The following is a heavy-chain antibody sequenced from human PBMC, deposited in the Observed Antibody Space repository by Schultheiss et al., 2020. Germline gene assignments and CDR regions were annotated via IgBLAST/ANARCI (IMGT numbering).Heavy chain of an antibody. CDR2: INHSGST. CDR3: ARGPPPITTRQHTYYYGMDV. Sequence: ETLSLTCTVSGGSISSSSYYWGWIRQPPGKGLEWIGEINHSGSTNYNPSLKSRVTISVDTSKNQFSLKLSSVTAADTAVYYCARGPPPITTRQHTYYYGMDVWGQGTTVTVSS. J-gene: IGHJ6*02. D-gene: IGHD3-10*01. CDR1: GGSISSSSYY. V-gene: IGHV4-39*07.